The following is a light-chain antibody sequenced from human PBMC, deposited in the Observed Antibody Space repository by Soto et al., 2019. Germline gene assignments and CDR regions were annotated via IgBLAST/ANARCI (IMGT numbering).Light chain of an antibody. Sequence: DIQMTQSPSSLSASVGDRVTITCQASQDISNYLNWYQQKPGKAPKLLIYDASNLETGVPSRFSGSGSGTEFTFTISSLQPEDIATYYCQQYDNLPFPFGPGTKVDIK. CDR2: DAS. CDR1: QDISNY. V-gene: IGKV1-33*01. J-gene: IGKJ3*01. CDR3: QQYDNLPFP.